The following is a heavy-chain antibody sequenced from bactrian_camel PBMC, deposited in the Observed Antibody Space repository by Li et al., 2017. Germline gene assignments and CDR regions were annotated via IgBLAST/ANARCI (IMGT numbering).Heavy chain of an antibody. Sequence: HVQLVESGGGSVEVEGSLRLSCVASGITYVGPCMGWFVQTPGKAREAVARILTSSRSTYYADSVKGRFTISLDNAKNTVYLQMNSLKPEDTAMYYCAASRLFGGLLDRAFPYWGQGTQVTVS. CDR1: GITYVGPC. CDR2: ILTSSRST. CDR3: AASRLFGGLLDRAFPY. V-gene: IGHV3S60*01. D-gene: IGHD1*01. J-gene: IGHJ4*01.